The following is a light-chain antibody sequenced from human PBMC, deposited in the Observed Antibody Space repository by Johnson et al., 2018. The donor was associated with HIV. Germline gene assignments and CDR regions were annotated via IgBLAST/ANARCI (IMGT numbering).Light chain of an antibody. CDR2: DTY. Sequence: QSVLTQPPSVSAAPGQKVTISCSGSSSNIGSNYVSWYQQVPGTAPKLLIFDTYQRPSGIPDRFSGSKSGTSATLGITGLQTGDEADYYCGTWDSSLNTFVFGTGTRVTVL. J-gene: IGLJ1*01. CDR1: SSNIGSNY. V-gene: IGLV1-51*01. CDR3: GTWDSSLNTFV.